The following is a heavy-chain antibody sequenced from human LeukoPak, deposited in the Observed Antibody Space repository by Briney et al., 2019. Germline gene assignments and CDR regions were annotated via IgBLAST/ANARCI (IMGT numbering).Heavy chain of an antibody. CDR3: ARITMIGSGAFDI. CDR2: IYTSGST. D-gene: IGHD3-22*01. CDR1: GGSISSYY. V-gene: IGHV4-4*07. J-gene: IGHJ3*02. Sequence: PSETLSLTCTVSGGSISSYYWSWIRQPAGKGLEWIGRIYTSGSTNYNPSLKSRVTTSVATSKNQFSLKLSSATAADTAVYYCARITMIGSGAFDIWGQGTMVTVSS.